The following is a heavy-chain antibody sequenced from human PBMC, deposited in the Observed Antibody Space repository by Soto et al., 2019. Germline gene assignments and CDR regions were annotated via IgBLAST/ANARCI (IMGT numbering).Heavy chain of an antibody. CDR3: AGKDYYGSGIYYVDS. CDR1: GYTFTRYP. V-gene: IGHV1-3*01. J-gene: IGHJ4*02. D-gene: IGHD3-10*01. Sequence: QVQLVQSGPEVMKPGASVKLSCEASGYTFTRYPIHWVRQAPGQGLEWMGWLNPANGDTGYSQNFQGRVTINTHTSASTVYIEMNRLSSEDPAVYYCAGKDYYGSGIYYVDSWGQGTQVTVSS. CDR2: LNPANGDT.